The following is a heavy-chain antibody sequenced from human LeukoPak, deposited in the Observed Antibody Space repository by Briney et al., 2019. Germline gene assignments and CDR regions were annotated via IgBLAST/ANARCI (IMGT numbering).Heavy chain of an antibody. J-gene: IGHJ4*02. CDR1: GGSFSGYY. CDR2: INHSGST. V-gene: IGHV4-34*01. Sequence: SETLSLTCAVYGGSFSGYYWSWIRQPPGKGLEWIGEINHSGSTNYNPSLKSRVTISVDASKNQFSLKLSSVTAADTAVYYCARGGVAAAGGQWLSKRHGRSGVRFDYWGQGTLVTVSS. CDR3: ARGGVAAAGGQWLSKRHGRSGVRFDY. D-gene: IGHD6-13*01.